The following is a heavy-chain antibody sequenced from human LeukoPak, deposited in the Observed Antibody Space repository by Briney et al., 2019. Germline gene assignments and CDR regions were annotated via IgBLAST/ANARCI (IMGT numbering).Heavy chain of an antibody. CDR1: GFTFSSYS. Sequence: GGSLRLSCAASGFTFSSYSMNWVRQAPGEGLEWVSSISSSSSYIYYADSVKGRFTISRDNAKNSLYLQMNSLRAEDTAVYYCARDLHSGSYYVNYMDVWGKGTTVTVSS. V-gene: IGHV3-21*01. CDR3: ARDLHSGSYYVNYMDV. D-gene: IGHD1-26*01. J-gene: IGHJ6*03. CDR2: ISSSSSYI.